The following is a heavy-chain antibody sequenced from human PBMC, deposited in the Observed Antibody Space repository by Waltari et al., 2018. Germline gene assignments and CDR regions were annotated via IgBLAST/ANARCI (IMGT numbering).Heavy chain of an antibody. V-gene: IGHV1-69*10. Sequence: QVQLVQSGAEVKKPGSSVKVSCKASGGTFSSYAISWVRQAPGQGLEWMGGIIPSLGIANYAQKFQGRVTITADKSTSTAYMELSSLRSEDTAVYYCAIRGYSYGFESVWGQGTLVTVSS. CDR3: AIRGYSYGFESV. CDR2: IIPSLGIA. D-gene: IGHD5-18*01. CDR1: GGTFSSYA. J-gene: IGHJ4*02.